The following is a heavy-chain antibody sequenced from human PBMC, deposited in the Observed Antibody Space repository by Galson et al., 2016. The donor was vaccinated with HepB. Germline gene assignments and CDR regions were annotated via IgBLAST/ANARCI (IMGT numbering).Heavy chain of an antibody. CDR3: ARVRRVGAYFFDY. V-gene: IGHV1-18*04. CDR1: GYSISNYG. J-gene: IGHJ4*02. CDR2: ISAYNGHT. D-gene: IGHD1-26*01. Sequence: SVKVSCKASGYSISNYGITWVRQAPGQGLEWMGWISAYNGHTNYTQKLQGRVTMTTDTSTSTAYMELRSLRSDDTAVYYCARVRRVGAYFFDYWGQGTLVTVAS.